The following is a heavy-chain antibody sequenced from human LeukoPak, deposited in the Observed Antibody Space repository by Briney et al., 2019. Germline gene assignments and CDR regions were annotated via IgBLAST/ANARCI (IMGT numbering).Heavy chain of an antibody. D-gene: IGHD3-10*01. V-gene: IGHV3-7*01. CDR3: AREVVGFGDLLSSWFDP. CDR2: IKQDGSEK. Sequence: GGSLRLSCAASGFTFSSYWMSWVRQAPGKGLEWVANIKQDGSEKYYVDSVKGRFTISRDNAKNSLYLQMNSLRAEDTAVYYCAREVVGFGDLLSSWFDPWGQGTLVTVSS. CDR1: GFTFSSYW. J-gene: IGHJ5*02.